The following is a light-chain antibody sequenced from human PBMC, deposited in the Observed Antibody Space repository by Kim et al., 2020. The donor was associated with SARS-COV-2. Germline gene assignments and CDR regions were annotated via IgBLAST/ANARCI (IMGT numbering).Light chain of an antibody. CDR2: GNN. Sequence: VALGQIVRITCQGDSLRSYYATWYQQKPRQAPKVVIYGNNNGPSGIPDRFSGSSSGNTASLTITGTQAGDEAAYYCNSRDSNDNVVFGGGTKLTVL. J-gene: IGLJ2*01. CDR3: NSRDSNDNVV. CDR1: SLRSYY. V-gene: IGLV3-19*01.